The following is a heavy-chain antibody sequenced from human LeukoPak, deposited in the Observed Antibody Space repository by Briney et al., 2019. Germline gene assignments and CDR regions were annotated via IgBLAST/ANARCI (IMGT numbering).Heavy chain of an antibody. Sequence: SETLSLTCTVSGGSINSYYWSWIRQPAGKGLEWIGRIYTSGSTNYNLSLKSRVTMSVDTSKNQFSLKLSSVTAADTAVYYCARDTTYIAAAGFYYYYYMDVWGKGTTVTVSS. CDR2: IYTSGST. CDR3: ARDTTYIAAAGFYYYYYMDV. D-gene: IGHD6-13*01. CDR1: GGSINSYY. V-gene: IGHV4-4*07. J-gene: IGHJ6*03.